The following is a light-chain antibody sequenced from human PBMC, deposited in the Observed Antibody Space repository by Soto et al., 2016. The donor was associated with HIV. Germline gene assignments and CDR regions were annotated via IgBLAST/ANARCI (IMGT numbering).Light chain of an antibody. CDR2: KAS. CDR1: QSISSW. V-gene: IGKV1-5*03. Sequence: DIQMTQSPSTLSASVGDRVTITCRASQSISSWLAWYQQKPGKAPQLLIYKASNLQNGVPSRFSGSGSGTEFTLSINSLQPDDFATYYCQQFGNKPYTFGQGTKLEIK. CDR3: QQFGNKPYT. J-gene: IGKJ2*01.